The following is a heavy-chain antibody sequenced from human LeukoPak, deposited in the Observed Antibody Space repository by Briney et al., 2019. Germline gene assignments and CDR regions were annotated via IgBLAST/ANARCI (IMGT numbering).Heavy chain of an antibody. V-gene: IGHV3-7*01. CDR1: GFTFSSYW. Sequence: PGGSLRLSCAASGFTFSSYWMSWVRQAPGKGLEWVANIKQDGSEKYYVDSVKGRFTISRDNAKNSLYLQMNSLRAEDTAVYYCARLSKWPGGYYDFWSGYYTEGFDYWGQGTLVTVSS. CDR3: ARLSKWPGGYYDFWSGYYTEGFDY. J-gene: IGHJ4*02. D-gene: IGHD3-3*01. CDR2: IKQDGSEK.